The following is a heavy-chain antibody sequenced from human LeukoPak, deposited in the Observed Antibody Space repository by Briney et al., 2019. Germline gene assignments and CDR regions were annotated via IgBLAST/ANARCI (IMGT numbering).Heavy chain of an antibody. CDR2: VRNDGSSE. J-gene: IGHJ4*02. Sequence: GGSLRLSCAASSFTFSGFGMHWVRQAPGKGLEWVAFVRNDGSSEYYVGSVKGRFTISRDKSKNTLYLQMNSLRVEDTAVYSCAKESDSGYHSEGPRNWGLGTLVTVSS. CDR3: AKESDSGYHSEGPRN. D-gene: IGHD5-12*01. V-gene: IGHV3-30*02. CDR1: SFTFSGFG.